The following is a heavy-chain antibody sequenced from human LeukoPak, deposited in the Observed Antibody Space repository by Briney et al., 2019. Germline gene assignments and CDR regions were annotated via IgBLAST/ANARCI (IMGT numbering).Heavy chain of an antibody. CDR3: AKATVSYYDSSGYYDY. Sequence: PGGSLRLSCAASGFTFDDYAMHWVRHAPGKGLEWVSGISWNSGSIGYADSVKGRFTISRDNAKNSLYLQMNSLRAEDTALYYCAKATVSYYDSSGYYDYWGQGTLVTVSS. D-gene: IGHD3-22*01. CDR2: ISWNSGSI. V-gene: IGHV3-9*01. J-gene: IGHJ4*02. CDR1: GFTFDDYA.